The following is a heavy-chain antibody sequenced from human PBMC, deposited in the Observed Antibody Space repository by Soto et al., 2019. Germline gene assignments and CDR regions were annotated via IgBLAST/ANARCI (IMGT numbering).Heavy chain of an antibody. CDR3: TYYCAHNSGWRFDY. J-gene: IGHJ4*02. CDR1: GYSFSNHW. V-gene: IGHV5-51*01. D-gene: IGHD5-18*01. CDR2: IYPFDSDT. Sequence: GESLKISCKGSGYSFSNHWIGWVRQMPGKGLEWMGIIYPFDSDTRYSPSFQGQVTISADRSISTSKNQVVLTMTNMGPVDTATYYCAHNSGWRFDYWGQGTLVTVSS.